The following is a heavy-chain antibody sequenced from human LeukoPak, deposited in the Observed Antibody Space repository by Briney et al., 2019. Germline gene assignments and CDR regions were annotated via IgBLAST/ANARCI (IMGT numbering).Heavy chain of an antibody. CDR3: ASGDPGGPNDY. J-gene: IGHJ4*02. CDR1: GASMSSFY. D-gene: IGHD1-14*01. V-gene: IGHV4-59*01. Sequence: SETLSLTCTVSGASMSSFYWSWIRQPPGKGLEWIGNILYSGNTDYNPSLRSRVTISLDTSKSQFSLKLSAVTATDTAIYYCASGDPGGPNDYWGQGTLVTVSS. CDR2: ILYSGNT.